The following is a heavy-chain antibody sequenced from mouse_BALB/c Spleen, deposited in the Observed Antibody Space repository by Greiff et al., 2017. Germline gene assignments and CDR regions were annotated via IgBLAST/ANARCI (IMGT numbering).Heavy chain of an antibody. J-gene: IGHJ1*01. CDR2: ISSGSSTI. V-gene: IGHV5-17*02. CDR1: GFTFSSFG. CDR3: ARCSIYYDNSPWYFDV. D-gene: IGHD2-1*01. Sequence: EVQLVESGGGLVQPGGSRKLSCAASGFTFSSFGMHWVRQAPEKGLEWVAYISSGSSTIYYADTVKGRFTISRNNPKNTLFLQMTSLRSEDTAMYYCARCSIYYDNSPWYFDVGGAGTTVTVSS.